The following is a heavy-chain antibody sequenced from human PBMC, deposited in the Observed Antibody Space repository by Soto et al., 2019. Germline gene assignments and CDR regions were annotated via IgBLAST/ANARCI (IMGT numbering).Heavy chain of an antibody. J-gene: IGHJ6*02. CDR1: GFTVSSSA. CDR3: AGRYCSGGSCYNYYGMDV. D-gene: IGHD2-15*01. V-gene: IGHV1-58*01. Sequence: ASVKVSCKASGFTVSSSAVQWVRQARGQRLEWIGWIVVGNGNTNYAQKFQERVTITRDMSTRTAYMELSSLRCEDTAVYYCAGRYCSGGSCYNYYGMDVWGRGTTVTVSS. CDR2: IVVGNGNT.